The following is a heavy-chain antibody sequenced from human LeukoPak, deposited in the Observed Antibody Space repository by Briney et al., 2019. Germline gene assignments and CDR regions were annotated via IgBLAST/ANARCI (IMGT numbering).Heavy chain of an antibody. CDR3: SRDKYGDYITAFDI. Sequence: PGRALRLSCLGSGFSFGDFALGWFRQAPGKGLEWVGFIRGKASGATTEYAASVKGRFSISRDESKTIAYLQMNSLKPEDTAVYYCSRDKYGDYITAFDIWGQGTMVTVSS. CDR2: IRGKASGATT. CDR1: GFSFGDFA. J-gene: IGHJ3*02. D-gene: IGHD4-17*01. V-gene: IGHV3-49*03.